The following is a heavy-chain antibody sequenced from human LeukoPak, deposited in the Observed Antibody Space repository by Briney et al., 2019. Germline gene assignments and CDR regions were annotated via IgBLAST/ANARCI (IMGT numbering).Heavy chain of an antibody. V-gene: IGHV4-4*07. J-gene: IGHJ5*02. Sequence: PSETLSLTCTVSGGSISSYYWSWIRQPAGKGLEWIGRIYTSGSTNYNPSLKSRVTMSVDTSKNQFSLKLSSLTAADTAVYYCARDGADYYGSGSYSPSWGQGTLVTVSS. D-gene: IGHD3-10*01. CDR2: IYTSGST. CDR3: ARDGADYYGSGSYSPS. CDR1: GGSISSYY.